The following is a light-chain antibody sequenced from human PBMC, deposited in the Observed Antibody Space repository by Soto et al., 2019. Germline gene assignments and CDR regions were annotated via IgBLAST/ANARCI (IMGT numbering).Light chain of an antibody. Sequence: IVMTQSPATLSVSPGERATLSCRASQSVSYNLVWYQHKPGQPPRLLMYNATNRAAGITARVTGSGAGTDFTRTIDNRQNEDLAVYYGHQQNKWPSTFGGGTKLE. J-gene: IGKJ4*01. CDR2: NAT. CDR3: HQQNKWPST. CDR1: QSVSYN. V-gene: IGKV3-15*01.